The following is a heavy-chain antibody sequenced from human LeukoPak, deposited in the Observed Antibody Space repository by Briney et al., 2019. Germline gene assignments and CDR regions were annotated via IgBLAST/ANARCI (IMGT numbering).Heavy chain of an antibody. J-gene: IGHJ4*02. Sequence: GGSLRLSCAASGFTFSSYSMNWVRQAPGKGLEWVGRIKSKTDGGTTDYAAPVKGRFSISRDDSKNTLYLQMNSLKTEDTAVYYCTTLVWVCSSSTSWYPPDYWGQGTLVTVSS. CDR3: TTLVWVCSSSTSWYPPDY. CDR1: GFTFSSYS. V-gene: IGHV3-15*01. D-gene: IGHD2-2*01. CDR2: IKSKTDGGTT.